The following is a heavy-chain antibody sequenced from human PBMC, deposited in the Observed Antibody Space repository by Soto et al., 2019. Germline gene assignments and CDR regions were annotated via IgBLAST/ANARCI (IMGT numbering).Heavy chain of an antibody. V-gene: IGHV3-23*01. D-gene: IGHD1-7*01. J-gene: IGHJ4*02. CDR3: AKDRAEYELHRRSFDY. CDR2: IRAGGTTT. Sequence: EVQLLESGGGFVQPGGSLRLSCAASGFTFSSFAMSWVRQAPGKGLEWVSTIRAGGTTTYYPESVKGRFSIFRDNSRNTLYLEMNSLRVEDTAVYYCAKDRAEYELHRRSFDYWGQGTLVTVSS. CDR1: GFTFSSFA.